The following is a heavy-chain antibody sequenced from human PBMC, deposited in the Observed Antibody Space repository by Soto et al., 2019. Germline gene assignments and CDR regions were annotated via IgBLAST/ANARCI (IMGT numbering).Heavy chain of an antibody. CDR3: ARARAVVAARIYYYGMDV. Sequence: VASVKVSCKASGFTFTSSAVQWVRQARGQRLEWIGWIVVGSGNTNYAQKYQERVTITRDMSTSTVYMELSSLRSEDTAMYYCARARAVVAARIYYYGMDVWGQGTTVTVSS. D-gene: IGHD2-15*01. CDR1: GFTFTSSA. V-gene: IGHV1-58*01. J-gene: IGHJ6*02. CDR2: IVVGSGNT.